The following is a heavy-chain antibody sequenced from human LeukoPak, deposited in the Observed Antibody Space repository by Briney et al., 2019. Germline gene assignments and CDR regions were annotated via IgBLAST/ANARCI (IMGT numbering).Heavy chain of an antibody. CDR3: ASTTYYYDSSGYPRHNWFDP. V-gene: IGHV1-18*01. Sequence: GASVKVSCKASGYTFTSYGISWVRQAPGQGLEWMGWISAYNGNTNYAQKLQGRVTMTKDTSTSTAYMELRSLRSDDTAVYYCASTTYYYDSSGYPRHNWFDPWGQGTLVTVSS. J-gene: IGHJ5*02. D-gene: IGHD3-22*01. CDR1: GYTFTSYG. CDR2: ISAYNGNT.